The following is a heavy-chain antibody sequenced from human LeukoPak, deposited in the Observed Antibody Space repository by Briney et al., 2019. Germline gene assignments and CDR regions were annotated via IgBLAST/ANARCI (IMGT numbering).Heavy chain of an antibody. J-gene: IGHJ3*02. CDR1: GGSISSSSYY. D-gene: IGHD6-19*01. Sequence: SETLSLTCTVSGGSISSSSYYWGWIRQPPGKGLEWIGRIYTSGSTNYNPSLKSRVTMSVDTSKNQFSLKLSSVTAADTAVYYCARHPYSSGWSSHDAFDIWGQGTMVTVSS. CDR3: ARHPYSSGWSSHDAFDI. V-gene: IGHV4-61*05. CDR2: IYTSGST.